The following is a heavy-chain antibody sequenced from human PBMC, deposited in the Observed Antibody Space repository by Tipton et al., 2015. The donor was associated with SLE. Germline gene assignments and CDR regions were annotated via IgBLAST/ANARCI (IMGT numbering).Heavy chain of an antibody. CDR2: ISAYNGNT. J-gene: IGHJ4*02. CDR1: GYTFTSYG. Sequence: QSGPEVKKPGASVKVSCKASGYTFTSYGISWVRQAPGQGLEWMGWISAYNGNTNYAQKLQGRVTMTTDTSTSTAYMELRSLRSDDTAVYYCAREGPGGSIQKGTPIIFDYWGQGTLVTVSS. D-gene: IGHD6-25*01. CDR3: AREGPGGSIQKGTPIIFDY. V-gene: IGHV1-18*01.